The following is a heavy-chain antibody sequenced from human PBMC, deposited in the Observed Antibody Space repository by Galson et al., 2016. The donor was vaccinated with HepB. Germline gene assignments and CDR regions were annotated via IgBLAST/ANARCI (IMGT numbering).Heavy chain of an antibody. CDR1: GYAFSNYG. J-gene: IGHJ6*02. CDR3: ARDKWETLRFYYALDV. CDR2: ISAYSGQT. D-gene: IGHD1-26*01. Sequence: SVKVSCKASGYAFSNYGVTWVRQAPGQGLEWMGRISAYSGQTNYAQKLQDRVTMTIDTSRSTAYMEVRSLRSDDTAVYYCARDKWETLRFYYALDVWGQGTTVTVS. V-gene: IGHV1-18*01.